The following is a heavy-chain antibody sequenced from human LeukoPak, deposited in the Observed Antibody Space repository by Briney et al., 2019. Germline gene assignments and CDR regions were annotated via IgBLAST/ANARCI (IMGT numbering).Heavy chain of an antibody. Sequence: SETLSLTCTVSGGSISSGGYYWSWIRQHPGKGLEWIGYIYYSGSTYYNPSLKSRVTISVDTSKKQFSLKVNSVTAADTAVYYCARGTYSGSYSGYFDYWGQGTLVTVSS. CDR1: GGSISSGGYY. CDR3: ARGTYSGSYSGYFDY. J-gene: IGHJ4*02. CDR2: IYYSGST. D-gene: IGHD1-26*01. V-gene: IGHV4-61*08.